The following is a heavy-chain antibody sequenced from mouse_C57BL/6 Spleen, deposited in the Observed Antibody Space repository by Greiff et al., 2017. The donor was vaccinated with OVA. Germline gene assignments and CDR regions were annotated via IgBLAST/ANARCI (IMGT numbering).Heavy chain of an antibody. J-gene: IGHJ2*01. CDR2: IDPSDSYT. Sequence: QVQLQQSGAELVKPGASVKLSCKASGYTFASYWMQWVKQRPGQGLEWIGEIDPSDSYTNYNQKFKGKATLTVDTSSSTAYMQLSSLTSEDSAVYYCAREKASDYWGQGTTLTVSS. V-gene: IGHV1-50*01. D-gene: IGHD6-1*01. CDR1: GYTFASYW. CDR3: AREKASDY.